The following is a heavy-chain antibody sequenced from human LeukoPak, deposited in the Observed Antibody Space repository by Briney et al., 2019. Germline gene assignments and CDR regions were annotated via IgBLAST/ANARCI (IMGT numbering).Heavy chain of an antibody. D-gene: IGHD3-10*01. Sequence: GASVKVSCKASGYTFTSYDINWVRQATGQGLEWMGWMNPNSGNTGYAQKSQGRVTMTRNTSIGTAYMELSSLRSEDTAVYYCARGRFHYYGSGSYYLREDIDYYYGMDVWGQGTTVTVSS. CDR2: MNPNSGNT. V-gene: IGHV1-8*01. J-gene: IGHJ6*02. CDR1: GYTFTSYD. CDR3: ARGRFHYYGSGSYYLREDIDYYYGMDV.